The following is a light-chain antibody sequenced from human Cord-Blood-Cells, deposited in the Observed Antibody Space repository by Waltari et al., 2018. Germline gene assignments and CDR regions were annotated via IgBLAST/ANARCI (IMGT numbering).Light chain of an antibody. Sequence: EVVFSQSPATLSLSPGGRATLAGRASQRVSRYIAWYQHKPGQAPKLLIYDASNRATGIPARFSGSGSEKDFNLTISSLEPEDFAVYHCQQRINWLFTFGPGTKVDIK. J-gene: IGKJ3*01. V-gene: IGKV3-11*01. CDR1: QRVSRY. CDR2: DAS. CDR3: QQRINWLFT.